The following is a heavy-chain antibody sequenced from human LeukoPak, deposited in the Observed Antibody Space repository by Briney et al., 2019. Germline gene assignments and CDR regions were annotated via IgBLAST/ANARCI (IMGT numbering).Heavy chain of an antibody. J-gene: IGHJ4*02. V-gene: IGHV4-39*01. CDR2: MSYSGAT. D-gene: IGHD2-2*01. CDR3: ARHCRAVLVVPVARGDYFDY. Sequence: SETLSLTCTVSGGSISSSSYHWGWIRPSPGEGLQWITSMSYSGATYYNPSLQSRVTISVDTYKNQSSLKLYSVTAADTAVYYCARHCRAVLVVPVARGDYFDYLGQGNLVTVSS. CDR1: GGSISSSSYH.